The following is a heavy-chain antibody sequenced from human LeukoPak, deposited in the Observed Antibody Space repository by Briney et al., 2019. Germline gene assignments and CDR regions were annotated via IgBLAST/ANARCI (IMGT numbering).Heavy chain of an antibody. CDR1: GFAFSNYA. CDR3: AKEGYDFWSGYHHYYYYMDV. J-gene: IGHJ6*03. Sequence: GGSLRLSCAASGFAFSNYAMHWVRQAPGQGLEWVAVIWHDGNNKNYGDSVKGRLTISRDNSKNTVDLQLNSLRAEDTAVYYCAKEGYDFWSGYHHYYYYMDVWAKGPRSPSP. V-gene: IGHV3-33*06. CDR2: IWHDGNNK. D-gene: IGHD3-3*01.